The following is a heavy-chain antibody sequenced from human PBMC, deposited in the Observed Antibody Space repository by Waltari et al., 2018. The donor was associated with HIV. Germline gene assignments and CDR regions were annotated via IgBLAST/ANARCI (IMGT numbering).Heavy chain of an antibody. CDR2: ISSSSRTI. J-gene: IGHJ3*02. V-gene: IGHV3-48*01. CDR1: GFTFSSYR. Sequence: EEQLVESGGGLVQPGGSLRLSCAASGFTFSSYRRNWVRQAPGKGLGWVSNISSSSRTIDYAESVKGRFTISRDNGKNSLYLQMNSLRAEDTAVYYCARDRHSRGAFEIWGQGTMVTVSS. D-gene: IGHD3-10*01. CDR3: ARDRHSRGAFEI.